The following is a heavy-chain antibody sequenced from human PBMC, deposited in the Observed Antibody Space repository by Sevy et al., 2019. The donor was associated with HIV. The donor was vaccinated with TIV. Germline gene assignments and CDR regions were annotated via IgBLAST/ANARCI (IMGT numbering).Heavy chain of an antibody. CDR1: GFTFSGYS. CDR3: ARAPPYSSGWYGTDY. V-gene: IGHV3-48*01. Sequence: GGSLRLSCAASGFTFSGYSMNWVRQAPGKGLEWVSYISSSSYTIYYADSVKGRFTISRDNAKNSLYLQMNSLRAEDTAVYYCARAPPYSSGWYGTDYWGQGTLVTVSS. CDR2: ISSSSYTI. D-gene: IGHD6-19*01. J-gene: IGHJ4*02.